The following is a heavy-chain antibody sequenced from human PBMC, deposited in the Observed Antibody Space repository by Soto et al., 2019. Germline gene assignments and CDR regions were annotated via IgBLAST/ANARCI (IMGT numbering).Heavy chain of an antibody. CDR3: ARDSGAKLSSS. CDR1: GGTFSSYR. V-gene: IGHV1-69*13. D-gene: IGHD6-13*01. CDR2: IVPIYRTA. J-gene: IGHJ4*02. Sequence: GASVKVSCKASGGTFSSYRINWVRQAPGQGLEWVGGIVPIYRTADYAQKFQGRVTITADESARTAYLEVRSLKSQDTAVYYCARDSGAKLSSSWGQGTLGTVSS.